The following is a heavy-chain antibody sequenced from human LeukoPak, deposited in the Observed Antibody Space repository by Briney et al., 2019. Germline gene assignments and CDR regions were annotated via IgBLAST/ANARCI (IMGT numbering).Heavy chain of an antibody. Sequence: SETLSLTCTVSGGSISSSSYYWGWIRQPPGKGLEWIGSIYYSGSTYYNPSLKSRVTISVDTSKNQFSLKLSSVTAADTAVYYCARDPSLGVVKFDYWGQGTLVTVSS. J-gene: IGHJ4*02. CDR2: IYYSGST. CDR1: GGSISSSSYY. V-gene: IGHV4-39*07. CDR3: ARDPSLGVVKFDY. D-gene: IGHD3-3*01.